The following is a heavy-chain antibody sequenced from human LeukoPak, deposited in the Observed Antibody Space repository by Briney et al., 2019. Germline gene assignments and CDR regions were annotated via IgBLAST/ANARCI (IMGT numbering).Heavy chain of an antibody. J-gene: IGHJ4*02. D-gene: IGHD7-27*01. Sequence: GGSLSLSCAASGFTFSSYTMSWVRQAPGKGLESVSTITTSDGNTYYADSVKGRFTVSRDNSKNTLFLQMNSLRAEDTAVYYCAKDGGLWVSAHWGDSWGRGTLVTVSS. CDR3: AKDGGLWVSAHWGDS. V-gene: IGHV3-23*01. CDR1: GFTFSSYT. CDR2: ITTSDGNT.